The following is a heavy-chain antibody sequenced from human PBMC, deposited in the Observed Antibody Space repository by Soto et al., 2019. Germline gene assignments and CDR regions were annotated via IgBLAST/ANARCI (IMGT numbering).Heavy chain of an antibody. J-gene: IGHJ5*02. CDR1: AGSFSGYY. CDR3: ATRITVFGLLIPPFDP. Sequence: PSETLSLTCGVYAGSFSGYYWTWIRQSPGKGLEWIGEINHSGGTHYNPSLKSRVTMSVDTSKNQFSLRLSSVTAADTAIYYCATRITVFGLLIPPFDPWGQGTQVTVSS. V-gene: IGHV4-34*01. CDR2: INHSGGT. D-gene: IGHD3-3*01.